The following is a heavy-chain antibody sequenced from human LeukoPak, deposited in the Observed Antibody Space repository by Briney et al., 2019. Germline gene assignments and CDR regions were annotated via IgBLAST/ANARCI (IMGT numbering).Heavy chain of an antibody. Sequence: SVKVSCKASGGTFSSYAISWVRQAPGQGLEWMGRIIPILGIANYAQKFQGRVTITADKSTSTAYMELSSLRSEDTAVYYCARGLFTGIAAAGIVGTWGQETLVTVSS. J-gene: IGHJ5*02. D-gene: IGHD6-13*01. CDR3: ARGLFTGIAAAGIVGT. V-gene: IGHV1-69*04. CDR2: IIPILGIA. CDR1: GGTFSSYA.